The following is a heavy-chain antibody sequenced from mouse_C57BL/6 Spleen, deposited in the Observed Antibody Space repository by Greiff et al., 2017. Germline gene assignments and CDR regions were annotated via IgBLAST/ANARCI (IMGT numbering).Heavy chain of an antibody. CDR2: IWTGGGT. D-gene: IGHD3-2*02. J-gene: IGHJ4*01. Sequence: QVQLQQSGPGLVAPSQSLSITCTVSGFSLTSYAISWVRQPPGKGLEWLGVIWTGGGTNYNSALKSRLGISKDNSKSQVFLKMNSLQTDDTARYXCASSSGYAMDDWGQGTSVTVSS. CDR1: GFSLTSYA. CDR3: ASSSGYAMDD. V-gene: IGHV2-9-1*01.